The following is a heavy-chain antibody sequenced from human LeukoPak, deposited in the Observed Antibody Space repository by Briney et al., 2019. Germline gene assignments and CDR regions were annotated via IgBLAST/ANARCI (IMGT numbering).Heavy chain of an antibody. D-gene: IGHD2-2*01. CDR1: GGTFSSYA. Sequence: ASVKVSCKASGGTFSSYALSWVRQAPGQGLEWLGGIIPIFGTANYAQKFQGRVTITANESTSTAYMELSSLRSEDTAVYYCAAVVPAVMGYFDYWGQGTLVTVSS. J-gene: IGHJ4*02. V-gene: IGHV1-69*13. CDR2: IIPIFGTA. CDR3: AAVVPAVMGYFDY.